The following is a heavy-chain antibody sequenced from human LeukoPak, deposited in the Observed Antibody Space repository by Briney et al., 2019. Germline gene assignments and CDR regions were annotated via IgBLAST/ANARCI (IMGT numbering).Heavy chain of an antibody. CDR1: GFTFSSYG. V-gene: IGHV3-30*18. CDR2: ISYDGSNK. D-gene: IGHD5-18*01. J-gene: IGHJ4*02. CDR3: AKDREYGCSYGDY. Sequence: GRSLRLSCAASGFTFSSYGMHWVRQAPGKGLEWVAVISYDGSNKYYADSVKGRFTISRDNSKNTLYLQMNSLRAEDTAVYYCAKDREYGCSYGDYWGQGTLVTVSS.